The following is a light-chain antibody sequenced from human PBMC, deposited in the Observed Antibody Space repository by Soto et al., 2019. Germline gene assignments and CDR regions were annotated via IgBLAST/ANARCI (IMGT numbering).Light chain of an antibody. Sequence: DIQMTQSPSSVSASVGDRVTITCRASQGISSWLAWYQQKPGKAPKLLIYAASSLQSGVPSRFSVSGSGSDFTLAISTLQPDDVATDYCQQANSFPRTFGQGTKVEIK. CDR2: AAS. V-gene: IGKV1-12*01. CDR1: QGISSW. CDR3: QQANSFPRT. J-gene: IGKJ1*01.